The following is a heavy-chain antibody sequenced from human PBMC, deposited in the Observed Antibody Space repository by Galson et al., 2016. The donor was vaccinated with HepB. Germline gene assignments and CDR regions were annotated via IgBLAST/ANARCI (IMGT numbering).Heavy chain of an antibody. CDR3: ARDRGYSGWSYFDY. CDR2: IKQDGTEK. CDR1: ALTFRSFW. D-gene: IGHD6-19*01. J-gene: IGHJ4*02. V-gene: IGHV3-7*03. Sequence: SLRLSCAASALTFRSFWMSWVRQAPGKGLEWVANIKQDGTEKYYMDSVKGRFTISRDNAKNSLYLQMNSLRADDTAVYYCARDRGYSGWSYFDYWGQGTLVTVSS.